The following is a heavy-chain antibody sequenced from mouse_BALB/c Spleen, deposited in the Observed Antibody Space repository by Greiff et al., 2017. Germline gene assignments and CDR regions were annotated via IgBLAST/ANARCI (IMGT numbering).Heavy chain of an antibody. CDR2: ISSGGSYT. J-gene: IGHJ2*01. V-gene: IGHV5-6*01. CDR3: ARTLNSLLRLGY. Sequence: EVMLVESGGDLVKPGGSLKLSCVASGFTFSSYGMSWVRQTPDKRLEWVATISSGGSYTYYPDSVKGRFTISRDNAKNTLYLQMSSLKSEDTAMYYCARTLNSLLRLGYWGQGTTLTVSS. D-gene: IGHD1-2*01. CDR1: GFTFSSYG.